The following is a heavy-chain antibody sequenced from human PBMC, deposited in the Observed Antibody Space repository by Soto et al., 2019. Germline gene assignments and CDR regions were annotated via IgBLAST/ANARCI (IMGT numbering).Heavy chain of an antibody. D-gene: IGHD6-19*01. CDR3: TTFGSGLTEGY. Sequence: EVQLVESGGGLVQPGGSLKLSCAASGFTFSGSAMHWVRQASGKGLEWVGRIRNKANSYATAYAASVKGRFTISRDDSKNTAYLKMNSLKTEDTAVYYCTTFGSGLTEGYWGQGTLVTVSS. J-gene: IGHJ4*02. V-gene: IGHV3-73*01. CDR2: IRNKANSYAT. CDR1: GFTFSGSA.